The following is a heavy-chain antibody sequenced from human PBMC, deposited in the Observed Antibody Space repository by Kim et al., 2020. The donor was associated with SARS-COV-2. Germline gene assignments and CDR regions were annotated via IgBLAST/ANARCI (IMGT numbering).Heavy chain of an antibody. CDR2: ISGSGGST. CDR1: GFTFSSYA. CDR3: AKPPYYYDSSGYYNDYFDY. V-gene: IGHV3-23*01. D-gene: IGHD3-22*01. J-gene: IGHJ4*02. Sequence: GGSLRLSCAASGFTFSSYAMSWVRQAPGKGLEWVSAISGSGGSTYYADSVKGRFTISRDNSKNTLYLQMNSLRAEDTAVYYCAKPPYYYDSSGYYNDYFDYWGQGTLVTVSS.